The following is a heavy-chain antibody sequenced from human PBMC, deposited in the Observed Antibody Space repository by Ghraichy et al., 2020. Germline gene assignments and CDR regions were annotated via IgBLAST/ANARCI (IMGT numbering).Heavy chain of an antibody. CDR3: ARGGPRSYYYGMDV. CDR2: IGTASDT. CDR1: GFRFSSYD. V-gene: IGHV3-13*01. Sequence: ETLSLTCAASGFRFSSYDMHWVRQATGKGLEWVSAIGTASDTHYPGSVKGRFTISRENAKNSLYLQMNSLRAGDTAVYYCARGGPRSYYYGMDVWGQGTTVTVSS. J-gene: IGHJ6*02.